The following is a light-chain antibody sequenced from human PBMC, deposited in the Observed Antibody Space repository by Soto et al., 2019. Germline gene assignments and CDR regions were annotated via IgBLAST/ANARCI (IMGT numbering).Light chain of an antibody. J-gene: IGLJ3*02. Sequence: QSALTQPASVSGSPGQSITISCTGTSSDIGAYNFVSWYQQHPGRAPKVLIYEVSNRPSGISNRFSGSKSGNTASLTISGLQAEDEGDYHCASYATNSIRMFGGGTKVTVL. CDR1: SSDIGAYNF. CDR2: EVS. CDR3: ASYATNSIRM. V-gene: IGLV2-14*01.